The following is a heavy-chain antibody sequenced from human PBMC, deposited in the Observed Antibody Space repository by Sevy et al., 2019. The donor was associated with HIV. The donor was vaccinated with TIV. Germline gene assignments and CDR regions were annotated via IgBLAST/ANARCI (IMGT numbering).Heavy chain of an antibody. J-gene: IGHJ6*02. Sequence: GGSLRLSCAASGFTFSYAWMSWVRQAPGKGLEWVGRIKAKSDGGTIDYAAPVKGRFTISRDDSKNALYLQMNSLKTGDTGIYYCNTDPIIVLLVTDGMDVWGQGTTVTVSS. CDR3: NTDPIIVLLVTDGMDV. V-gene: IGHV3-15*01. CDR2: IKAKSDGGTI. D-gene: IGHD2-8*02. CDR1: GFTFSYAW.